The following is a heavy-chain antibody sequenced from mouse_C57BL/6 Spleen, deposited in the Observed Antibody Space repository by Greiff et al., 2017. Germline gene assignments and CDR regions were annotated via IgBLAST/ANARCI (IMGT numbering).Heavy chain of an antibody. CDR1: GYTFTSYW. D-gene: IGHD2-1*01. J-gene: IGHJ2*01. Sequence: QVQLQQPGAELVKPGASVKMSCKASGYTFTSYWITWVKQRPGPGLEWIGDIYPGSGSTNYNEKFKSKATLTVDTSSSTAYMQLSSLTSEDSAVYYCARQGNFRYYFDYWGQGTTLTVSS. CDR2: IYPGSGST. CDR3: ARQGNFRYYFDY. V-gene: IGHV1-55*01.